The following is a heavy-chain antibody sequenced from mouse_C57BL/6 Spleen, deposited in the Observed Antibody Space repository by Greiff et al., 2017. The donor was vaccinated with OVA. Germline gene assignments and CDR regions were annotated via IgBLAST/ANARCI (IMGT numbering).Heavy chain of an antibody. D-gene: IGHD2-10*01. V-gene: IGHV7-3*01. CDR3: ARFPPYYGIWEWWFDD. CDR1: GFTFTDYY. Sequence: EVQLVESGGGLVQPGGSLSLSCAASGFTFTDYYMSWVRQPPGKGLEWVGFIRNKANGYTTEYSAPMRGRLTISRDNSQSIPYLQKIALRAEDSAAYYCARFPPYYGIWEWWFDDWGTGTMVTVSA. CDR2: IRNKANGYTT. J-gene: IGHJ1*03.